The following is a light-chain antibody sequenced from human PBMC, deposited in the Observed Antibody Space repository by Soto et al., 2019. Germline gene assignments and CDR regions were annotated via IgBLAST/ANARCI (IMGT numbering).Light chain of an antibody. V-gene: IGLV1-40*01. J-gene: IGLJ2*01. CDR3: QSYDSSLSGVV. Sequence: QPVLTQPPSVSGAPGQRVTISCTGSSSNIGAGYDVHWYQQLPGTAPKVLIYGNSNRPSGVPDRFSGSKSGTSASLAITGLQAEDEADYYCQSYDSSLSGVVFGGGTKLTVL. CDR2: GNS. CDR1: SSNIGAGYD.